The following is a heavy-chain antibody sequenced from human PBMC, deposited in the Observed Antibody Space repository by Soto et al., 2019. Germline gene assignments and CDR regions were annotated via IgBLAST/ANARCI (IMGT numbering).Heavy chain of an antibody. CDR1: GYSLNSYD. CDR2: MNPNSGNT. D-gene: IGHD4-17*01. J-gene: IGHJ4*02. V-gene: IGHV1-8*01. CDR3: ARGIADSGGKCFDY. Sequence: ASVKVSCKASGYSLNSYDMNWVRQATGQGLEWMGWMNPNSGNTGIAEKFQGRVTMTWNTSTGTVYLEISSLRPEDTAVYYCARGIADSGGKCFDYCGQGTHVTVCS.